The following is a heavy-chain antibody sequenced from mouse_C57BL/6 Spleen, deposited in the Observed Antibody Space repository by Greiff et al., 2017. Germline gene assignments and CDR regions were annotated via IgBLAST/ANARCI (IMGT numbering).Heavy chain of an antibody. J-gene: IGHJ4*01. D-gene: IGHD1-1*01. CDR2: IDPENGDT. V-gene: IGHV14-4*01. CDR1: GFNIKDDY. Sequence: VQLKESGAELVRPGASVKLSCTASGFNIKDDYMHWVKQRPEQGLEWIGWIDPENGDTEYASKFQGKATITAYTSSNTAYLQHSRLTSEDTAVYYCTKGYYGSSFYALDYWGQGTSVTVSS. CDR3: TKGYYGSSFYALDY.